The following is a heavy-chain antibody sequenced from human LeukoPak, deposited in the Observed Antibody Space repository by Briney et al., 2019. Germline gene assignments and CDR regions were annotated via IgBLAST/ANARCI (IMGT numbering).Heavy chain of an antibody. D-gene: IGHD3-16*01. CDR3: ARDRGAWWFGEVAFDI. J-gene: IGHJ3*02. CDR1: GYSFTSYW. V-gene: IGHV5-51*01. Sequence: GESLKISCKGSGYSFTSYWIGWVRQMPGKGLEWMGIIYPGDSDTRYSPSFQGQVTISADKSISTAYLQWSSLKASDTAMYYCARDRGAWWFGEVAFDIWGQGTMVTVSS. CDR2: IYPGDSDT.